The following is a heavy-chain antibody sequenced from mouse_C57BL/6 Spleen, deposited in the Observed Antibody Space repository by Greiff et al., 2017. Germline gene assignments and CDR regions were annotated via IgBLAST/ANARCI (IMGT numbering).Heavy chain of an antibody. CDR3: ERGLYGSYFDY. D-gene: IGHD2-1*01. CDR1: GYTFTSYW. CDR2: IYPGSGST. V-gene: IGHV1-55*01. J-gene: IGHJ2*01. Sequence: QVQLQQPGAELVKPGASVKLSCKASGYTFTSYWITWVKQRPGQGLEWIGDIYPGSGSTNYNEKFKSKATLTVDTSSSTAYMQHSSLTSADSAVFYCERGLYGSYFDYWGQGTTLTVSS.